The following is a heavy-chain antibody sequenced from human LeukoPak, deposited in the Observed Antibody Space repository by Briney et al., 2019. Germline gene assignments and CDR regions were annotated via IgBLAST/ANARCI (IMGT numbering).Heavy chain of an antibody. CDR1: GGSFSGYY. D-gene: IGHD6-13*01. CDR2: INHSGST. V-gene: IGHV4-34*01. J-gene: IGHJ6*03. CDR3: ARVVSSSHMDV. Sequence: PSETLSLTCAVYGGSFSGYYWSWIRQPPEKGLEWIGEINHSGSTNYNPSLKSRVTISVDTSKNQFSLKLSSVTAADTAVYYCARVVSSSHMDVWGKGTTVTVSS.